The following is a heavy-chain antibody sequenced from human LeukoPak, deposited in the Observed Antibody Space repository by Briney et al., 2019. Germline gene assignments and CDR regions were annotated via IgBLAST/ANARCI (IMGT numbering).Heavy chain of an antibody. CDR2: IYYSGST. CDR3: ARVLYDSSGYSFDY. D-gene: IGHD3-22*01. CDR1: GGSISSYY. Sequence: SETLSLTCTVSGGSISSYYWNWIRQPPGKGLEWIGSIYYSGSTYYNPSLKSRVTISVDTSKNQFSLKLSSVTAADTAVYYCARVLYDSSGYSFDYWGQGTLVTVSS. V-gene: IGHV4-59*12. J-gene: IGHJ4*02.